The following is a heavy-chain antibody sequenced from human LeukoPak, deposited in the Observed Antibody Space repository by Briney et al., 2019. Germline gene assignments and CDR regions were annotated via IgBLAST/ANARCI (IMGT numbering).Heavy chain of an antibody. J-gene: IGHJ3*02. CDR3: ARYCSSTSCHDAVDI. CDR1: GFTFSNAW. D-gene: IGHD2-2*01. CDR2: IKSKTDGGTT. Sequence: GGSLRLSCAASGFTFSNAWMSWVRQAPGKGLEWVGRIKSKTDGGTTDYAAPVKGRFTISRDDSKNTLYLQMNSLRAEDTAAYYCARYCSSTSCHDAVDIWGQGTMVTVSS. V-gene: IGHV3-15*01.